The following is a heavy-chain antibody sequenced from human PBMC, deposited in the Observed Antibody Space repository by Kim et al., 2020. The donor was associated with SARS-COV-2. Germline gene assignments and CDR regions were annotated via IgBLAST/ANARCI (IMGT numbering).Heavy chain of an antibody. CDR2: INPNSGGT. Sequence: ASVKVSCKASGYTFTGYYMHWVRQAPGQGLEWMGRINPNSGGTNYAQKFQGRVTMTRDTSISTAYMELSRLRSDDTAVYYCAREVDLTSTFDYWGQGTLVTVSS. V-gene: IGHV1-2*06. D-gene: IGHD1-26*01. J-gene: IGHJ4*02. CDR3: AREVDLTSTFDY. CDR1: GYTFTGYY.